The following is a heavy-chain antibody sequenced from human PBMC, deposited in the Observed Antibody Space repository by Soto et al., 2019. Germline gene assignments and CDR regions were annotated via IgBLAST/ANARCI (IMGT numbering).Heavy chain of an antibody. CDR2: ISGSGGST. CDR3: AKGLYCSSTSCHYAFDI. D-gene: IGHD2-2*01. CDR1: GFTFSSYA. Sequence: GGSLRLSCAASGFTFSSYAMSWVRQAPGKGLEWVSAISGSGGSTYYADSVKGRFTISRDNSKNTLYLQMNSLRAEDTAVYYCAKGLYCSSTSCHYAFDIWGQGTMVTVSS. J-gene: IGHJ3*02. V-gene: IGHV3-23*01.